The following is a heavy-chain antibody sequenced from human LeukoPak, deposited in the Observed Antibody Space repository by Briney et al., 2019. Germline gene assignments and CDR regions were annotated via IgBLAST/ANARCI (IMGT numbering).Heavy chain of an antibody. V-gene: IGHV3-30*02. Sequence: GGSLRLSCAASGFTFSSYGMHWVRQAPGKGLEWVAFIRYDGSNKYYADSVKGRFAISRDNSKNTLYLQMNSLRAEDTAVYYCAKDYCSSTSCYKRYYYYYMDVWGKGTTVTVSS. J-gene: IGHJ6*03. CDR1: GFTFSSYG. CDR2: IRYDGSNK. CDR3: AKDYCSSTSCYKRYYYYYMDV. D-gene: IGHD2-2*02.